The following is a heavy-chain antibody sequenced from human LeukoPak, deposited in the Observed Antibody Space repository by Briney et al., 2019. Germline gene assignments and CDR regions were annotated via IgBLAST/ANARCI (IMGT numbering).Heavy chain of an antibody. J-gene: IGHJ4*02. CDR2: IHSGGST. CDR3: ARRRESYGSDS. V-gene: IGHV3-66*01. CDR1: GFTVNSNY. D-gene: IGHD3-10*01. Sequence: GGSLRLSCAASGFTVNSNYMSWVRQAPGKGLEWVSMIHSGGSTSYADSVKGRSTISRDNSKNTLYLQMNTLRAEDTAVYYCARRRESYGSDSWGQGTLVTVS.